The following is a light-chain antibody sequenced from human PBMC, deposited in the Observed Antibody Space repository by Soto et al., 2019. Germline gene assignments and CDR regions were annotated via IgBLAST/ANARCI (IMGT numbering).Light chain of an antibody. Sequence: DIQMTQSPSSLSASVGDRVTITCQASQDISICLNWYQQKPGKAPKLLIYDASSLEPGVPSRFSGSGSATDYTFTISSLQPEDFATYFCQQYDNLPYTFGQGTRL. J-gene: IGKJ2*01. CDR2: DAS. V-gene: IGKV1-33*01. CDR3: QQYDNLPYT. CDR1: QDISIC.